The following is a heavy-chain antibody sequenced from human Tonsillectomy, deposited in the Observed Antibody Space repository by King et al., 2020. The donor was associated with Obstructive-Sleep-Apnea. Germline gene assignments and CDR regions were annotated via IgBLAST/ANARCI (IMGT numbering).Heavy chain of an antibody. CDR3: ARGRFLEWQAIDY. CDR2: INVYNGDT. V-gene: IGHV1-18*04. CDR1: GYTFTSYG. J-gene: IGHJ4*02. Sequence: VQLVESGGEVKKPGASVKVSCKASGYTFTSYGISWVRQAPGQGLEWMGWINVYNGDTNYAQKFQGRVTTTTDTSTSTAYMELRSLRSDDTAVYYCARGRFLEWQAIDYWGQGTLVTVSS. D-gene: IGHD3-3*01.